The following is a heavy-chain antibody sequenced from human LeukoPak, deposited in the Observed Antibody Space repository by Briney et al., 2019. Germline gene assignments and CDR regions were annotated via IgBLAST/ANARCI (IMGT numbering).Heavy chain of an antibody. CDR2: IYYSGST. CDR3: VSQKRRHYDSSGYHDY. V-gene: IGHV4-31*03. D-gene: IGHD3-22*01. Sequence: PSETLSLTCTVSGGSISSGGYYWSWIRQHPGKGLEWIGYIYYSGSTYYNPSLKSRVTISVDTSKNQFSLKLSSVTAADTAVYYCVSQKRRHYDSSGYHDYWGQGTLVTVSS. J-gene: IGHJ4*02. CDR1: GGSISSGGYY.